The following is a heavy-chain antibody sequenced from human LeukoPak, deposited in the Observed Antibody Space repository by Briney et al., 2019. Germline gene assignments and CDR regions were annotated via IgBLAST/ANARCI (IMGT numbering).Heavy chain of an antibody. CDR2: INHSGST. CDR1: GGSFSGYY. Sequence: SETLSLTCAVYGGSFSGYYWSWIRQPPGKGLEWIGEINHSGSTYYNPSLKSRVTISVDTSKNQFSLKLNSVTAADTAVYYCARRGKLAHFDYWGQGTLVTVSS. D-gene: IGHD1-1*01. J-gene: IGHJ4*02. CDR3: ARRGKLAHFDY. V-gene: IGHV4-34*01.